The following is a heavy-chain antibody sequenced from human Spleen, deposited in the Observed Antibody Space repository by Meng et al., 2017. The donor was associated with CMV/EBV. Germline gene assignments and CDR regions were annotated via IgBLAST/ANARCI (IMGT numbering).Heavy chain of an antibody. Sequence: GESLKISCAASGFTFSSYWMHWVRQAPGKGLVWVSHIDTDGSTTNYADSVKGRFTISRDNAKNTLYLQMNSLRAEDTAVYYCARVIWGWYFDLWGRGTLVTVSS. J-gene: IGHJ2*01. D-gene: IGHD3-16*01. V-gene: IGHV3-74*01. CDR1: GFTFSSYW. CDR2: IDTDGSTT. CDR3: ARVIWGWYFDL.